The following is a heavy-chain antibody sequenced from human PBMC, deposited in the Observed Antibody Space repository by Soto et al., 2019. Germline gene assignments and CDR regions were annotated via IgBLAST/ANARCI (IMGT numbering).Heavy chain of an antibody. CDR1: GFTFSSYA. CDR2: ISGSGGST. D-gene: IGHD2-8*01. Sequence: GGSLRLSCAASGFTFSSYAMSWVRQAPGKGLEWVSAISGSGGSTYYADSVKGRFTISRDNSKNTLYLQMNSLRAEDTAVYYCAKSRRVRRGQEYYFDYWGQGTLVTVSS. V-gene: IGHV3-23*01. J-gene: IGHJ4*02. CDR3: AKSRRVRRGQEYYFDY.